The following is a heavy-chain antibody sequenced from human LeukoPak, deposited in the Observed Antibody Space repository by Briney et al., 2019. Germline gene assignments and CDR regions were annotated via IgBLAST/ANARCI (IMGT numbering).Heavy chain of an antibody. J-gene: IGHJ4*02. V-gene: IGHV1-8*01. CDR3: ARDAAASGYSYDY. D-gene: IGHD5-18*01. CDR2: MNPNSGNT. CDR1: GYTFTSYD. Sequence: ASVKVSCKASGYTFTSYDINWVRQATGQGLEWMGWMNPNSGNTGYAQKFQGRVTMTRNTSISTAYMELSSLRSEDTAVYYCARDAAASGYSYDYRGQGTLVTVSS.